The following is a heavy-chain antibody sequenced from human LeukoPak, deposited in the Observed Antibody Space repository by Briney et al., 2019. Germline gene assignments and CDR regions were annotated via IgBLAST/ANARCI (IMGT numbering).Heavy chain of an antibody. CDR1: GGSFSGYY. Sequence: PSETLSLTCAVYGGSFSGYYWSWIRQPPGKGLEWIGEINHSGSTNYNPSLKSRVTISVDTSKNQFSLKLSSVTAADTAVYYCAREVGDGYPDASDIWGQGTMVTVSS. V-gene: IGHV4-34*01. CDR3: AREVGDGYPDASDI. CDR2: INHSGST. J-gene: IGHJ3*02. D-gene: IGHD5-24*01.